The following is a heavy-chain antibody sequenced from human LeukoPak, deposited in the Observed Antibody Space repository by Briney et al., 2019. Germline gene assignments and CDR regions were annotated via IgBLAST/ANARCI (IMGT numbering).Heavy chain of an antibody. CDR1: GGTFSSYA. J-gene: IGHJ6*03. V-gene: IGHV1-69*01. Sequence: SVKVSCKASGGTFSSYAISWVRQAPGQGLEWKGGIIPIFGTANYAQKFQGRVTITADESTSTAYMELSSLRSEDTAVYYCARSAARLNYYYYMDVWGKGTTVTVSS. D-gene: IGHD6-6*01. CDR3: ARSAARLNYYYYMDV. CDR2: IIPIFGTA.